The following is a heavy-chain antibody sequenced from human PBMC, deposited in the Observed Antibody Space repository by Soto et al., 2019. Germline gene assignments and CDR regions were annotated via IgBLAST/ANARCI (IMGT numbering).Heavy chain of an antibody. J-gene: IGHJ4*02. D-gene: IGHD1-1*01. V-gene: IGHV4-59*01. Sequence: ETLCPSCAVSGASISSYYWSWIRQPPGKGLEWIGYIYYSGSTTYNPSLRSRVTMSVDTSKNQFSLRLSSATAADTAVYYCARGKGTYQTFDSWGQGTKVTVSS. CDR3: ARGKGTYQTFDS. CDR1: GASISSYY. CDR2: IYYSGST.